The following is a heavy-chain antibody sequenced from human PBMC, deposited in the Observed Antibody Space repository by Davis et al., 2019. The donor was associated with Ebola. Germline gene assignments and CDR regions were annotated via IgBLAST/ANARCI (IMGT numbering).Heavy chain of an antibody. D-gene: IGHD3-3*01. Sequence: GGSLRLSCAASGFTFSSYWMSWVRQAPGKGLEWVSYISSSGSTIYYADSVKGRFTISRDNAKNSVFLQMNSLRVEDTAVYYCSQFWSGYFDYWGQGALVTVSS. J-gene: IGHJ4*02. CDR2: ISSSGSTI. V-gene: IGHV3-48*04. CDR3: SQFWSGYFDY. CDR1: GFTFSSYW.